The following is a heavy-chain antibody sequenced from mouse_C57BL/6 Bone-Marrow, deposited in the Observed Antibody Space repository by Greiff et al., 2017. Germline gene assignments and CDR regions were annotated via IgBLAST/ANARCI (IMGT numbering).Heavy chain of an antibody. V-gene: IGHV1-66*01. D-gene: IGHD2-9*01. CDR1: GYSFTSYY. Sequence: QVQLKESGPELVKPGASVKISCKASGYSFTSYYIHWVKQRPGQGLEWIGWIYPGSGNTKYNEKFKGKATLTADTSSSTAYMQLSSLTSEDSAVYYCARSTYYGYESFAYWGQGTLVTVSA. CDR3: ARSTYYGYESFAY. J-gene: IGHJ3*01. CDR2: IYPGSGNT.